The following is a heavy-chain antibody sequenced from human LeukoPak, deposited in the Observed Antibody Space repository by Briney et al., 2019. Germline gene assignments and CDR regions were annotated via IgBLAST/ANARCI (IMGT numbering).Heavy chain of an antibody. D-gene: IGHD4-17*01. CDR2: IIPILGIA. CDR1: GGTFSSYT. CDR3: ARARTVTDASDI. V-gene: IGHV1-69*02. J-gene: IGHJ3*02. Sequence: GASVKVSCKASGGTFSSYTISWVRQAPGQGLEWMGRIIPILGIANYAQKFQGRVTITADKSTSTAYMELSSLRSEDTAVYYCARARTVTDASDIWGQGAMVTVSS.